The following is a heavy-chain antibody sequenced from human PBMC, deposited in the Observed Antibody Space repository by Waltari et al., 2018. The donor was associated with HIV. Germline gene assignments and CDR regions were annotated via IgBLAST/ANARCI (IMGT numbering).Heavy chain of an antibody. J-gene: IGHJ5*01. V-gene: IGHV1-69*08. CDR3: ASARETMGVDFDS. D-gene: IGHD3-10*01. CDR1: GGAFVSHT. Sequence: QVQLVQSGAEVKKPGSSVKVSCKASGGAFVSHTINWVRQAPGQGLEWMGRANPMFGTANYAQKFQGRVTITADKSTSTAYMELNGLRFDDTAVYYCASARETMGVDFDSWGQGTLVTVS. CDR2: ANPMFGTA.